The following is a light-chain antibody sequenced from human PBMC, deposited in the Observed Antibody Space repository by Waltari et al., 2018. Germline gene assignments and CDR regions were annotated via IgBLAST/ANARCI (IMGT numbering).Light chain of an antibody. CDR3: QQYGSSPLT. Sequence: ELVLTQSPGTLSLSPGERATLSCRATQSVSSNYLAWYQQKPGQAPRLLIYDASNRATGIPDRFSGSGSGTDFTLTISRLEPEDVAVYYCQQYGSSPLTFGGGTKVEIK. CDR2: DAS. J-gene: IGKJ4*01. V-gene: IGKV3-20*01. CDR1: QSVSSNY.